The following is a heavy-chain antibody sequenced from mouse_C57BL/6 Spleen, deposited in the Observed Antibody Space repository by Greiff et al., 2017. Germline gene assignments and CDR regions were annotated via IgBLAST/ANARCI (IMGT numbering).Heavy chain of an antibody. Sequence: EVQLVESGGDLVKPGGSLKLSCAASGFTFSSYGMSWVRQTPDKRLEWVATISSGGSYTYYPDSVKGRFTISRDNAKNTLYLQMSSLKSEDTAMYYCARLVYHYYFDYWGQGTTLTVSS. CDR3: ARLVYHYYFDY. CDR2: ISSGGSYT. D-gene: IGHD2-1*01. CDR1: GFTFSSYG. V-gene: IGHV5-6*01. J-gene: IGHJ2*01.